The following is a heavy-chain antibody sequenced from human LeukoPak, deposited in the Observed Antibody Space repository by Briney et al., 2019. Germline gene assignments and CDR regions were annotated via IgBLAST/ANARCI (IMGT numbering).Heavy chain of an antibody. D-gene: IGHD6-13*01. Sequence: GGSLRLSCAASEFTFSSYWMSWVRQAPGKGLEWVANIKQDGSEKYYVDSVKGRFTISRDNAKNSLYLQMNSLRAEDTAVYYCARGGEQLLDYYYYYMDVWGKGTTVTVSS. V-gene: IGHV3-7*01. CDR3: ARGGEQLLDYYYYYMDV. J-gene: IGHJ6*03. CDR1: EFTFSSYW. CDR2: IKQDGSEK.